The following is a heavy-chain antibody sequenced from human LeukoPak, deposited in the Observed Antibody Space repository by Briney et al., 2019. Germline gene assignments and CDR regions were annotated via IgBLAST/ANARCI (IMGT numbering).Heavy chain of an antibody. D-gene: IGHD3-10*01. CDR2: IYSGGST. J-gene: IGHJ4*02. CDR3: AREPDYYGSGSYGDNY. Sequence: GGSLRLSCAASGLTVSSNYMSWVRQAPGKGLEWVSVIYSGGSTYYADSVKGRFTISRDNSKNTLYLQMNSLRAEDTAVYYCAREPDYYGSGSYGDNYWGQGTLVTVSS. CDR1: GLTVSSNY. V-gene: IGHV3-66*01.